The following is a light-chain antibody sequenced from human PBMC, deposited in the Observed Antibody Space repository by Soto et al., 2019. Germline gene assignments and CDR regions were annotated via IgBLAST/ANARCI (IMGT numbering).Light chain of an antibody. CDR2: AAS. V-gene: IGKV1-8*01. CDR1: QGISSY. Sequence: AIRINQSPASFSASTGDRVTIACRASQGISSYLAWYQQKPGKAPKLLIYAASTLQSGVPSRFSGSGSGTDFTLTISCLQSEDFATYYCQQYYSYPLTFGGGTKVDIK. J-gene: IGKJ4*01. CDR3: QQYYSYPLT.